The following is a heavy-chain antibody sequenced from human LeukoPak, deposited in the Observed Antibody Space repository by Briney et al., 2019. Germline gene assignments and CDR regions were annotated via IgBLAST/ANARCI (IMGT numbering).Heavy chain of an antibody. Sequence: GASVKFSCKASGGTFSSYTISWVRQAPGQGLEWMGRIIPILGIANYAQKFQGRVKITADKSTSTAYMELSSLRPEDTAVYYCARDTELLWFGDQSDNCFDPWGQGTLVTVSS. D-gene: IGHD3-10*01. V-gene: IGHV1-69*04. CDR1: GGTFSSYT. CDR2: IIPILGIA. CDR3: ARDTELLWFGDQSDNCFDP. J-gene: IGHJ5*02.